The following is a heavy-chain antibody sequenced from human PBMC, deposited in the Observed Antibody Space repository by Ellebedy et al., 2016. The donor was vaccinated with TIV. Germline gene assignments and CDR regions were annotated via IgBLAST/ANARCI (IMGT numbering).Heavy chain of an antibody. CDR1: GLSFRSYW. CDR2: INQDGSEK. V-gene: IGHV3-7*01. D-gene: IGHD4-17*01. J-gene: IGHJ3*02. CDR3: ATDGSYGDYLSPTHAFES. Sequence: GESLKISCAVSGLSFRSYWMSWVRQAPGKGLEWVANINQDGSEKYYVDSVRGRFTISRDNAKNSLYLQMNSLRAEDTAVYYCATDGSYGDYLSPTHAFESWGQGTMVIVSS.